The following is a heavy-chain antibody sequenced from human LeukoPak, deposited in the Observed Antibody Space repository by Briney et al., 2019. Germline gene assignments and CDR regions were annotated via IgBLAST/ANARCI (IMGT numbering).Heavy chain of an antibody. CDR1: GFTLSTSW. V-gene: IGHV3-74*01. CDR3: VRDMGYYDKV. Sequence: PRGSPRLSCAASGFTLSTSWMHWVRPAPGKGLVWVSRINPDGRSTDYADSVKGRFTISRDNAKNTLYLQMNSLRAEDAAVYYCVRDMGYYDKVWGQGTLVTVSS. J-gene: IGHJ4*02. CDR2: INPDGRST. D-gene: IGHD3-22*01.